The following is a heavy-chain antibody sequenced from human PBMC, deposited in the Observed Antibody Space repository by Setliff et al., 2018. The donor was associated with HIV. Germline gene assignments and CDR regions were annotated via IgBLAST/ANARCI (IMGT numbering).Heavy chain of an antibody. Sequence: LSLTCTVSGGSISRRDYCWGWIRQPPGKGLEWIGSVYYTWNTYYNPSLKSRVTVSVDTSKNQFSLKLSSVTAADTAVYYCARHSIAVAIGVPERDDAFDIWGHGTMVTVSS. CDR3: ARHSIAVAIGVPERDDAFDI. V-gene: IGHV4-39*01. J-gene: IGHJ3*02. CDR1: GGSISRRDYC. CDR2: VYYTWNT. D-gene: IGHD3-16*01.